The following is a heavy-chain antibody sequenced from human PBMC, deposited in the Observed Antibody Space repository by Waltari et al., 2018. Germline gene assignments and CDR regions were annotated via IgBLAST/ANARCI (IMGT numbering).Heavy chain of an antibody. CDR1: RGSFSAYH. CDR2: IDHKGVA. V-gene: IGHV4-34*01. CDR3: ARPSVAARLGSLDY. J-gene: IGHJ4*02. D-gene: IGHD3-16*01. Sequence: QVQLQQWGAGLLKPSETLSLSCSVSRGSFSAYHWTWIRQSPGKGLEWIGEIDHKGVAYYIPSLKGRVTSSVDTSKNQFSLNLTSVTATDTAVYFCARPSVAARLGSLDYWGQGALVTVSS.